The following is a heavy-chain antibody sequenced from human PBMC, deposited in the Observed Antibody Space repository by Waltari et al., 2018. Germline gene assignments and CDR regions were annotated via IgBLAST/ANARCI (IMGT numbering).Heavy chain of an antibody. D-gene: IGHD3-16*01. V-gene: IGHV3-23*01. CDR3: ARASGVDY. Sequence: FSTYVMNWVRQAPGKGLEWVSSISDGGGIINYADSGKGRFTISRDNSKNTLYLQMNSLRVEDTAVYYCARASGVDYWGQGTLVTISS. CDR1: FSTYV. CDR2: ISDGGGII. J-gene: IGHJ4*02.